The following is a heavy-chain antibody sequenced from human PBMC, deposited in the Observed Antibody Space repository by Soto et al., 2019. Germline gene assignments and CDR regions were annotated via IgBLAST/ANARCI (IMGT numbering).Heavy chain of an antibody. Sequence: GGSLRLSCAASGFTFSNYAMSWVRQAPGKGLEWVSDITANGGSTHYAGSVEGRFTVSRDNSKNTLYLQMNSLRAEDTAIYFCAKGTSGYYYFVFDYWGQGAPVTVSS. D-gene: IGHD3-22*01. V-gene: IGHV3-23*01. CDR2: ITANGGST. CDR3: AKGTSGYYYFVFDY. J-gene: IGHJ4*02. CDR1: GFTFSNYA.